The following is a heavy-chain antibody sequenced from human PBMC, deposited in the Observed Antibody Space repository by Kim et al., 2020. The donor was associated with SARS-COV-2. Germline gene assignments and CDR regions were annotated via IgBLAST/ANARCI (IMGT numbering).Heavy chain of an antibody. CDR3: ATVRPRGYCSSTSCYYIGRYGMDV. J-gene: IGHJ6*02. D-gene: IGHD2-2*03. CDR2: FDPEDGET. CDR1: GYTLTELS. V-gene: IGHV1-24*01. Sequence: ASVKVSCKVSGYTLTELSMHWVRQAPGKGLEWMGGFDPEDGETSYAEKFQGRVTMTEDTSTGTAYMELSSLRSEDTAVYYCATVRPRGYCSSTSCYYIGRYGMDVWGQGTPVTVSS.